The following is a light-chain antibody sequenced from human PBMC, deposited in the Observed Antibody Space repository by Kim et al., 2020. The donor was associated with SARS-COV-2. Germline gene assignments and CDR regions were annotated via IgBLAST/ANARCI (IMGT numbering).Light chain of an antibody. CDR3: QQYNTSPRT. V-gene: IGKV3-15*01. CDR1: NGAGSY. Sequence: ASPGGTAPHCSATHNGAGSYLAWYQQKPGQAPRLIIYGASTRTTGIPDRFSGSGSGTEFTLIISSLQSEDFAVYYCQQYNTSPRTFGQGTKVDIK. CDR2: GAS. J-gene: IGKJ1*01.